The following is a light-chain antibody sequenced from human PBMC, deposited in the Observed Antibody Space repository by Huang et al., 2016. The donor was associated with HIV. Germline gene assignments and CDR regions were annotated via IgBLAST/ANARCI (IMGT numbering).Light chain of an antibody. CDR2: TAS. CDR3: QQYYSIPLT. Sequence: DIQMTQSPSSLSASVGDKVTVTCRASQNIYNSLAWYQQKPGKAPKFLLYTASRFNSGVASRFSASGSVPDYTLTISSLQPEDLGTYYCQQYYSIPLTFGGGTKVEIK. V-gene: IGKV1-NL1*01. J-gene: IGKJ4*01. CDR1: QNIYNS.